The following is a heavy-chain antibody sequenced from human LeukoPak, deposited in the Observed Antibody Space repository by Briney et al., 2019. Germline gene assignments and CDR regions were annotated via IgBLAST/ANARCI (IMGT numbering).Heavy chain of an antibody. CDR1: GGTFSSYA. V-gene: IGHV1-69*13. CDR2: IIPIFGTA. J-gene: IGHJ4*01. D-gene: IGHD3-9*01. Sequence: GASVKVSCKASGGTFSSYAISWVRQAPGQGLEWMGGIIPIFGTANYAQKFQGRVTITADESTSTAYMELSSLRSEDTAVYYCAISLGLRYFDWLPGTWGQGTLVTVSS. CDR3: AISLGLRYFDWLPGT.